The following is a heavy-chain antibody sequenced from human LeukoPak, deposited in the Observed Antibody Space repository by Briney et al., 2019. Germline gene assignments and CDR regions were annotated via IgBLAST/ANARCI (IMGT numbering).Heavy chain of an antibody. CDR2: IKQDGSEK. CDR3: ARGPGPWIQLWAFDY. J-gene: IGHJ4*02. Sequence: GGSLRLSCAASGFTFSSYWMSWVRQAPGKGLEWVANIKQDGSEKYYVDSVKGRFTISRDNAKNSLYLQMNSLRAEDTAVYYCARGPGPWIQLWAFDYWGQGTLVTVSS. CDR1: GFTFSSYW. V-gene: IGHV3-7*01. D-gene: IGHD5-18*01.